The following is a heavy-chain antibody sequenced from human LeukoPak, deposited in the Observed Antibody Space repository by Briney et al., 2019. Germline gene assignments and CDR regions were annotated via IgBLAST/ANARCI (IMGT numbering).Heavy chain of an antibody. CDR3: ARDIEEGSSSWYKRYYFDY. V-gene: IGHV1-18*01. Sequence: GASVKVSCKASGYTFTSYGISWVRQAPGQGLEWMGWISAYNGNTNYAQKPQGRVTMTTDTSTSTAYMELRSLRSDDTAVYYCARDIEEGSSSWYKRYYFDYWGQGTLVTVSS. D-gene: IGHD6-13*01. J-gene: IGHJ4*02. CDR1: GYTFTSYG. CDR2: ISAYNGNT.